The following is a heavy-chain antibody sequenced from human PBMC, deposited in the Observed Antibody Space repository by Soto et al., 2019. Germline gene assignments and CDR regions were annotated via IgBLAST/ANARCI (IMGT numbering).Heavy chain of an antibody. J-gene: IGHJ6*02. CDR1: GFAFSNYG. CDR2: IWYDGSNK. D-gene: IGHD6-19*01. CDR3: ARDDIPGRAVAIYGMDV. V-gene: IGHV3-33*01. Sequence: GGSLRLSCAASGFAFSNYGMHWVRQAPGKGLEWVAVIWYDGSNKYYADPVKGRFTISRDNSKNTLYLQINSLRAEDTAVYYCARDDIPGRAVAIYGMDVWGQGTTVTVSS.